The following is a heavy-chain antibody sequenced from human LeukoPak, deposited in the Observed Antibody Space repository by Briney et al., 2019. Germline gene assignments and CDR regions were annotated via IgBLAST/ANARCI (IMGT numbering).Heavy chain of an antibody. CDR1: GFTFSSYS. V-gene: IGHV3-48*01. CDR2: ISSSSSTI. D-gene: IGHD1-26*01. CDR3: ALGSGNYPDAFDI. J-gene: IGHJ3*02. Sequence: GGSLRLSCAASGFTFSSYSMTWVRQAPGKGLEWVSYISSSSSTIYYADSVKGRFTISRDNSKNTLYLQMNSLRAEDTAVYYCALGSGNYPDAFDIWGQGTMVTVS.